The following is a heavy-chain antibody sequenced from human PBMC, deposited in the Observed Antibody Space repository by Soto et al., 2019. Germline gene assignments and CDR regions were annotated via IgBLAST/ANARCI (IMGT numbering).Heavy chain of an antibody. V-gene: IGHV3-23*01. D-gene: IGHD3-10*01. Sequence: GGSLRLSCEASGFLFSSYAMNWVRQAPGKGLEWVSSISSHGDTTYYAESVRGRFTISRDNSKNTLYLQMNSLRAEDTAVYYCERAPTYYYGSGGIEDWGQGTLVSVYS. J-gene: IGHJ4*02. CDR1: GFLFSSYA. CDR3: ERAPTYYYGSGGIED. CDR2: ISSHGDTT.